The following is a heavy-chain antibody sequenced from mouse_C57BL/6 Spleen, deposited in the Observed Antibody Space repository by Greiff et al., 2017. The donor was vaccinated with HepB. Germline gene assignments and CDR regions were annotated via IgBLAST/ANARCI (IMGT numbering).Heavy chain of an antibody. Sequence: VQLQQSGAELVRPGASVKLSCTASGFNIKDDYMHWVKQRPEQGLEWIGWVDPENGDTEYASKFQGKATITADTSSNTAYLQLSSLTSEDTAVYYCTERHFAYWGQGTLVTVSA. J-gene: IGHJ3*01. CDR2: VDPENGDT. D-gene: IGHD3-1*01. V-gene: IGHV14-4*01. CDR1: GFNIKDDY. CDR3: TERHFAY.